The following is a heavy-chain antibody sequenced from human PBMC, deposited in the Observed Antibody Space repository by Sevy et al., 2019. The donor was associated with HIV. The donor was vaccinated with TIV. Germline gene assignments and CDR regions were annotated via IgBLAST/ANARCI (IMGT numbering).Heavy chain of an antibody. Sequence: SETLSLTCTVSDDSIRSGYYWGWIRQPPGKGLEWIGSIYHTGSTYYNPSLKSRVIISVDTSKNQFSLKLSSVTAADTAVYYCARRTIAARPRDYWGQGTLVTVSS. J-gene: IGHJ4*02. V-gene: IGHV4-38-2*02. CDR2: IYHTGST. CDR1: DDSIRSGYY. CDR3: ARRTIAARPRDY. D-gene: IGHD6-6*01.